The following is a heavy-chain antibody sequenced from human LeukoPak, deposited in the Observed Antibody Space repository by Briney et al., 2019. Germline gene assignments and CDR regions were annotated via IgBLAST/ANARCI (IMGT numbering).Heavy chain of an antibody. CDR1: GASIRSGDHH. D-gene: IGHD3-22*01. Sequence: SETLSLTCSVSGASIRSGDHHWSWLRQSPGKGLECIGYIYFSGSRSSNPSLRSRLTISVDTSKNQFSLKLNSVTAADTALYYCARGGGGYTLYSFDYWGQGALVTVSS. CDR2: IYFSGSR. CDR3: ARGGGGYTLYSFDY. J-gene: IGHJ4*02. V-gene: IGHV4-30-4*08.